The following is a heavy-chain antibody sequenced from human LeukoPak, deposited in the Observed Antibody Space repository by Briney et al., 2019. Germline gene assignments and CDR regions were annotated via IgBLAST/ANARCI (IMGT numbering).Heavy chain of an antibody. Sequence: SETLSLTCAVSGYSISSGYYWSWIRQPPGKGLEWIGYIYYSGSTNYNPSLKSRVTISVDTSKNQFSLKLSSVTAADTAVYYCARDAGLSGMNYFDYWGQGTLVTVSS. V-gene: IGHV4-61*01. CDR2: IYYSGST. CDR3: ARDAGLSGMNYFDY. CDR1: GYSISSGYY. J-gene: IGHJ4*02. D-gene: IGHD1-14*01.